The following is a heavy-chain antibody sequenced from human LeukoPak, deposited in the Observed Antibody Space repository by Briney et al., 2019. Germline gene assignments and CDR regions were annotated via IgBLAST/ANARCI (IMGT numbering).Heavy chain of an antibody. CDR3: ARGGHHGDEAFDI. CDR2: INHSGST. Sequence: PSETLSLTCAVYGGSFSGYYWSWIRQPPGKGLEWIGEINHSGSTNYNPSLKSRVTISVDTSKNQFSLKLSSVTAADTAVYYCARGGHHGDEAFDIWGQGTMVTVSS. V-gene: IGHV4-34*01. CDR1: GGSFSGYY. D-gene: IGHD4-17*01. J-gene: IGHJ3*02.